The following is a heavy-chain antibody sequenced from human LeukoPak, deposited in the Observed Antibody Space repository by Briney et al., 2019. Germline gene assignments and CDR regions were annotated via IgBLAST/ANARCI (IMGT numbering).Heavy chain of an antibody. CDR3: ARDWYYDSSGAYFDY. Sequence: GASVKVSCKASGYTFTSYGISWVRQAPGQGLEWMGWISAYNGNTNYAQKLQGRVTMTTDTSTSTAYMELRSLRSDDTAVYYCARDWYYDSSGAYFDYWGQGTLVTVSS. CDR2: ISAYNGNT. D-gene: IGHD3-22*01. V-gene: IGHV1-18*01. CDR1: GYTFTSYG. J-gene: IGHJ4*02.